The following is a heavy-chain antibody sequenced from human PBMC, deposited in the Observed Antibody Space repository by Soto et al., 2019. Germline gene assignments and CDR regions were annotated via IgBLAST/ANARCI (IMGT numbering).Heavy chain of an antibody. CDR3: ARATSRRGSYSYYYYYYGMDV. CDR1: GFTFSSYW. Sequence: GGSLRLPCAASGFTFSSYWMHWVRQAPGKGLVWVSRINSDGSSTSYADSVKGRFTISRDNAKNTLYLQMNSLRAEDTAVYYCARATSRRGSYSYYYYYYGMDVWGQGTTVTVSS. V-gene: IGHV3-74*01. CDR2: INSDGSST. D-gene: IGHD1-26*01. J-gene: IGHJ6*02.